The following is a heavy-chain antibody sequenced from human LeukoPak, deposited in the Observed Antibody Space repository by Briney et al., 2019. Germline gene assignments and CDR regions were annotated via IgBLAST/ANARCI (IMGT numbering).Heavy chain of an antibody. V-gene: IGHV3-23*01. CDR2: ISDSGGST. Sequence: GGSLRLSCAASGFTFSSYAMTWVRQAPGKGLEWVSSISDSGGSTYYAASVKGRFTISRDNSKNTLYLQMNILRVEDTAVYYCAKDFPSFSSWRGQGTLVTVSS. CDR1: GFTFSSYA. CDR3: AKDFPSFSSW. D-gene: IGHD2/OR15-2a*01. J-gene: IGHJ4*02.